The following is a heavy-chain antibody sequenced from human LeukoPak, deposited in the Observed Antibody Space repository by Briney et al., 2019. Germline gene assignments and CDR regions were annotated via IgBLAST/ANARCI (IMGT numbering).Heavy chain of an antibody. D-gene: IGHD3-22*01. V-gene: IGHV5-51*01. CDR3: ATGTYYYDSSPYGHYYYGVDV. J-gene: IGHJ6*02. CDR2: IYPGDSDT. Sequence: PGESLKISCKGSGYSFTSYWIGWVRQLPGKGLEWMGIIYPGDSDTRYGQSFQGQVTISADKSISTAYLQWSSLKASDTAMYYCATGTYYYDSSPYGHYYYGVDVWGQGTSVTVSS. CDR1: GYSFTSYW.